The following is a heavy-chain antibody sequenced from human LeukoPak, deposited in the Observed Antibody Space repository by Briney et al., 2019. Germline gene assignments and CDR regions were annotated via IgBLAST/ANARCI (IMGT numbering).Heavy chain of an antibody. V-gene: IGHV1-46*01. J-gene: IGHJ4*02. CDR1: GYTFTSYY. D-gene: IGHD3-9*01. CDR2: INPSGGST. CDR3: ARGDILTGYPSYYFDY. Sequence: ASVKVSCKASGYTFTSYYMHWVRQAPGRGLEWMGIINPSGGSTSYAQKFQGRVTMTRDTSTSTVYMELSSLRSEDTAVYYCARGDILTGYPSYYFDYWGQGTLVTVSS.